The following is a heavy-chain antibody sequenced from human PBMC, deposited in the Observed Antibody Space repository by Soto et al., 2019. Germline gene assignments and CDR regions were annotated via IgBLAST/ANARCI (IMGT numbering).Heavy chain of an antibody. CDR3: DSRYSASFYY. Sequence: SETLSLTWPVSGGSLSRCARRWIRHLPEKGMEWIGYIYYSGSTNYNPSLKSRVTISVDTSKHQFSLKLSSVTAADTAVYDSDSRYSASFYYSGQG. CDR2: IYYSGST. D-gene: IGHD5-18*01. V-gene: IGHV4-59*01. CDR1: GGSLSRCA. J-gene: IGHJ4*02.